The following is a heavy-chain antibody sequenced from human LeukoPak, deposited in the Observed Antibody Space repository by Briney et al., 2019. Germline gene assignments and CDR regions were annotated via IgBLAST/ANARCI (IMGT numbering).Heavy chain of an antibody. CDR1: GGSISSGTYY. V-gene: IGHV4-61*01. Sequence: PSETLSLTCTVSGGSISSGTYYWTWVRQPPGKGLEWIGYIYYSGSTNYNPSLRSRLTMSVDTSKNQISLKLSSVTAADTAVYFCARGTDYYETLVWGQGTLVTVSS. D-gene: IGHD3-22*01. CDR2: IYYSGST. CDR3: ARGTDYYETLV. J-gene: IGHJ4*02.